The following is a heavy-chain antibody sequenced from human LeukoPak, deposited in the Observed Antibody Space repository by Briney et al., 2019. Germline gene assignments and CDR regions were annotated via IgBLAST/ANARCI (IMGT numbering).Heavy chain of an antibody. Sequence: GGSLRLSCAASGFTFSYHWMTWVRQAPGKGLEWVANIKNDGAVKNYVDSVKGRFTISRDNAKNSLYLQMNSLRAEDTAVYYCARGGFGVVITNWFDPWGQGTPVTVSS. CDR1: GFTFSYHW. J-gene: IGHJ5*02. CDR3: ARGGFGVVITNWFDP. D-gene: IGHD3-3*01. V-gene: IGHV3-7*01. CDR2: IKNDGAVK.